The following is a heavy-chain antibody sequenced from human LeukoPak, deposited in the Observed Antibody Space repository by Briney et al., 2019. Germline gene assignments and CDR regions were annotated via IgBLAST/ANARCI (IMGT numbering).Heavy chain of an antibody. V-gene: IGHV1-69*04. Sequence: SVKVSCKASGGTFSSYTISWVRQAPGQGLEWMGRIIPILGIANYAQKFQGRVTTTADKSTSTAYMELSSLRSEDTAVYYCAREPVNLRYDFWSGYYTADFDYWGQGTLVTVSS. CDR1: GGTFSSYT. D-gene: IGHD3-3*01. CDR3: AREPVNLRYDFWSGYYTADFDY. CDR2: IIPILGIA. J-gene: IGHJ4*02.